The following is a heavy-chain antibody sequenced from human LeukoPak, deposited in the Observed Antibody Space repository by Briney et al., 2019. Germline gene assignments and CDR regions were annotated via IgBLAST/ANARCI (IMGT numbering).Heavy chain of an antibody. V-gene: IGHV3-30*02. CDR1: GFTFSSYG. J-gene: IGHJ4*02. CDR3: AKGILGYFSSTSCYGARGGDY. D-gene: IGHD2-2*01. CDR2: IRYDGSNK. Sequence: PGGSLRLSCAASGFTFSSYGMHWVRQAPGRGLEWVSFIRYDGSNKYYADSVKGRFTISRDNSKNPLYLQMNSLRAEDTAVYYCAKGILGYFSSTSCYGARGGDYWGQGTLVTVPS.